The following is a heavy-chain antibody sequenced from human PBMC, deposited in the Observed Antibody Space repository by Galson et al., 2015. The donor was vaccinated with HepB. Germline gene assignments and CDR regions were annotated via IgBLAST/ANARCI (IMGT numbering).Heavy chain of an antibody. Sequence: CAISGDSVSNNIAAWNWIRQSPSGGLEWLGRTYYRSKWYNAYAVSVKSRITVNPDTSKNQFSLQLNSVTPEDTAVYYCARDSGSGGFDFWGQGTLVTVSS. J-gene: IGHJ4*02. V-gene: IGHV6-1*01. CDR3: ARDSGSGGFDF. CDR1: GDSVSNNIAA. CDR2: TYYRSKWYN. D-gene: IGHD3-16*01.